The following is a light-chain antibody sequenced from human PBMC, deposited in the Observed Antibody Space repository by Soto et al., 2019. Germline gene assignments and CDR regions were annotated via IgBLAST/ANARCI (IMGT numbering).Light chain of an antibody. J-gene: IGLJ2*01. CDR2: EVS. Sequence: QSALTQPPSASGSPGQSVPIPCTGTSSDVGGYNYVSWYQQHPGKAPKLMIYEVSKRPSGVPDRFSGSKSGNTASLTVSGLQAEDEADYYCSSYAGSNKLLFGGGTKLTVL. CDR1: SSDVGGYNY. V-gene: IGLV2-8*01. CDR3: SSYAGSNKLL.